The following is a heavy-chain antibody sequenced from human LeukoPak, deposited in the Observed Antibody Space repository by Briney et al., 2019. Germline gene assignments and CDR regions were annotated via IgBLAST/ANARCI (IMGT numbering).Heavy chain of an antibody. Sequence: GGSLRLSCAASGFTFSSYAMSWVRQAPGKGLEWVAVIWYDGSNKYYADSVKGRFTISRDNSKNTLYLQMNSLRAEDTAVYYCARVGYYGSGPFDYWGQGTLVTVSS. CDR3: ARVGYYGSGPFDY. D-gene: IGHD3-10*01. J-gene: IGHJ4*02. V-gene: IGHV3-33*08. CDR1: GFTFSSYA. CDR2: IWYDGSNK.